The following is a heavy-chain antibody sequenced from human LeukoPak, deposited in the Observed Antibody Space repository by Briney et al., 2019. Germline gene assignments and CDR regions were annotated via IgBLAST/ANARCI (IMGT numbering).Heavy chain of an antibody. D-gene: IGHD3-9*01. J-gene: IGHJ4*02. CDR1: GFTFSSYA. Sequence: GGSLRLSCAASGFTFSSYAMSWVRQAPGKGLEWVSAISGSGGSTYYADSVKGRFTISRDNSKNTLYLQMNSLRAEYTAVYYCAKLPYFDWLSYFDYWGQGTLVTVSS. CDR3: AKLPYFDWLSYFDY. CDR2: ISGSGGST. V-gene: IGHV3-23*01.